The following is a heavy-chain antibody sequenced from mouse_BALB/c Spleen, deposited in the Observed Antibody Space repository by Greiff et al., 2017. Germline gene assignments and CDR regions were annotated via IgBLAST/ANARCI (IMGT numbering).Heavy chain of an antibody. CDR2: IYWDDDK. Sequence: QVTLKECGPGILQPSQTLSLTCSFSGFSLSTSGMGVSWIRQPSGKGLEWLAHIYWDDDKRYNPSLKSRLTISKDTSRNQVFLKITSVDTADTATYYCARRAEYYDRDLFDYWGQGTTLTVSS. CDR3: ARRAEYYDRDLFDY. CDR1: GFSLSTSGMG. D-gene: IGHD2-4*01. V-gene: IGHV8-12*01. J-gene: IGHJ2*01.